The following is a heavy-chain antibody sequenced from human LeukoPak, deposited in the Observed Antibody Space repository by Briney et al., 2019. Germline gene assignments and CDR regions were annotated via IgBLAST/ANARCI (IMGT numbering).Heavy chain of an antibody. CDR2: MNPNSGNT. Sequence: ASVKVSCKASGYTFTSYDINWVRQATGQGLEWMGWMNPNSGNTGYAQKFQGRVTMTRNTSISTAYMELSSLKSEDTAVYYCARNYPPYYYYYMDVWSKGTTVTVSS. V-gene: IGHV1-8*01. D-gene: IGHD3-10*01. J-gene: IGHJ6*03. CDR3: ARNYPPYYYYYMDV. CDR1: GYTFTSYD.